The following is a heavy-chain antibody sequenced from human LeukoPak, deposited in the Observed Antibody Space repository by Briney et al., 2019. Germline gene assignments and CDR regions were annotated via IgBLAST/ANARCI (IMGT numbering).Heavy chain of an antibody. CDR2: MNPNSGNT. D-gene: IGHD3-10*01. V-gene: IGHV1-8*01. CDR1: GYTFTSYD. J-gene: IGHJ6*03. Sequence: ASVKVSCKASGYTFTSYDINWVRQATGQGLEWMGWMNPNSGNTGYAQKFQGRVTMTRNTSISTAYMELSSLRSEDTAVYYCARDSYYYGSGTYAENYYYYNMDVWGKGTTVTISS. CDR3: ARDSYYYGSGTYAENYYYYNMDV.